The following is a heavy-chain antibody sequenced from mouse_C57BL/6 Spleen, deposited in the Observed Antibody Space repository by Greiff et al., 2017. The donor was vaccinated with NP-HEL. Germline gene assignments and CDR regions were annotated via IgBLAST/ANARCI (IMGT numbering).Heavy chain of an antibody. Sequence: EVQLVESGGGLVQPGGSLKLSCAASGFTFSDYYMYWVRQTPEKRLEWVAYISNGGGSTYYPDTVKGRFTISRDNAKNTLYLQMSRLKSEDTAMYYCARYGYNEGAMDYWGQGTSVTVSS. CDR2: ISNGGGST. J-gene: IGHJ4*01. V-gene: IGHV5-12*01. CDR1: GFTFSDYY. CDR3: ARYGYNEGAMDY. D-gene: IGHD2-2*01.